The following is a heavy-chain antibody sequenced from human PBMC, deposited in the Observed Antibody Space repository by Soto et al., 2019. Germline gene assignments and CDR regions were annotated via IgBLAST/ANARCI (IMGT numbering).Heavy chain of an antibody. D-gene: IGHD2-8*01. CDR2: INDNGGDT. J-gene: IGHJ6*02. CDR1: GFTFSNNV. CDR3: AKEVYGAARGAMDV. Sequence: EVQLLESGGGLVQPGGSLRLSCAASGFTFSNNVMSWVRQAPGKGLEWVSGINDNGGDTYYADSVKGRCTISRDNSKSTLYLQMNSLRAEDTAVYYCAKEVYGAARGAMDVWGQGTTVTVSS. V-gene: IGHV3-23*01.